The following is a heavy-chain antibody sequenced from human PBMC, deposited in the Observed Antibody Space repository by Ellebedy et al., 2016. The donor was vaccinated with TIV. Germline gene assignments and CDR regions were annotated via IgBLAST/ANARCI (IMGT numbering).Heavy chain of an antibody. J-gene: IGHJ4*02. V-gene: IGHV3-15*01. CDR1: EFIFFNAW. CDR2: IKSITDGATT. Sequence: GESLKISXAAPEFIFFNAWMSWVRQAPGKGLEWLGRIKSITDGATTDYAAPVKGRFTISRDDSKSTLFLQMNSLKAEDTAVYYCTTDTWEKPYWGQGTLVTVSS. D-gene: IGHD1-26*01. CDR3: TTDTWEKPY.